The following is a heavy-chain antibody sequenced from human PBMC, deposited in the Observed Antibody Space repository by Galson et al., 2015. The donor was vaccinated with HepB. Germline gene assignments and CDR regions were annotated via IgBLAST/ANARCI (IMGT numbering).Heavy chain of an antibody. J-gene: IGHJ1*01. D-gene: IGHD6-19*01. CDR1: GFTFSSYW. V-gene: IGHV3-7*01. CDR2: IKEDGSEK. Sequence: SLRLSCAASGFTFSSYWMSWVRQAPGKGLEWVANIKEDGSEKYYVDSVKGRFTISRDNAKNSLYLQMNSLRAEDTAVYYCARDPIAVAGMGRWHWGQGALVTVSS. CDR3: ARDPIAVAGMGRWH.